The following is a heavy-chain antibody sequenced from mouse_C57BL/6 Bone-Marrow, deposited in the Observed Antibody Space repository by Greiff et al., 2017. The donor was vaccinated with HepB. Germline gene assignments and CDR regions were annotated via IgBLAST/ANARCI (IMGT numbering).Heavy chain of an antibody. D-gene: IGHD1-1*01. J-gene: IGHJ1*03. Sequence: VQLQQPGAELVKPGASVKLSCKASGYTFTSYWMHWVKQRPGQGLEWIGMIHPNSGSTNYNEKFKSKATLTVDKSSSTAYMQLSSLTSEDSAVYYCARVPHYYGSSSYWYFDVWGTGTTVTVSS. CDR2: IHPNSGST. CDR3: ARVPHYYGSSSYWYFDV. V-gene: IGHV1-64*01. CDR1: GYTFTSYW.